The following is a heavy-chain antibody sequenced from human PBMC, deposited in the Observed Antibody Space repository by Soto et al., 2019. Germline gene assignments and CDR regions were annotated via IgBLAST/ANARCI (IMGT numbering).Heavy chain of an antibody. V-gene: IGHV4-4*07. Sequence: SETLSLTCTVPGGSISTYYWSWIRQPAGKGLEWIGRIYASGSTNYNPSLKSRVTTSVATSKNQFSLKLSSVTAANTAVYYCARGGMVIIPTATAFDYWGQGTLVTVSS. CDR2: IYASGST. J-gene: IGHJ4*02. CDR3: ARGGMVIIPTATAFDY. CDR1: GGSISTYY. D-gene: IGHD2-2*01.